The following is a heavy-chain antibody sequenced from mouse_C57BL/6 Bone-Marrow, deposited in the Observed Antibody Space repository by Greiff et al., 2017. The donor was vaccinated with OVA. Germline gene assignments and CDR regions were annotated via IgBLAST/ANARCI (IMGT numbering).Heavy chain of an antibody. J-gene: IGHJ4*01. Sequence: VKLMESGAELVRPGTSVKVSCKASGYAFTNYLIEWVKQRPGQGLECIGVINPGSGGTNYNEKFKGKATLTADKSSSTAYMQLSSLTSEDSAVYFCARGGLTVVDYAMDYWGQGTSVTVSS. V-gene: IGHV1-54*01. CDR2: INPGSGGT. CDR3: ARGGLTVVDYAMDY. CDR1: GYAFTNYL. D-gene: IGHD1-1*01.